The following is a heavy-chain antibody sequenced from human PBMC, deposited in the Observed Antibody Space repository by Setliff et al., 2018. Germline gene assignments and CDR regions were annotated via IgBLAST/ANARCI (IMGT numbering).Heavy chain of an antibody. J-gene: IGHJ6*02. CDR1: GYTFTGYY. D-gene: IGHD3-10*01. CDR3: ARDFGSGSYFNYYYYGMDV. Sequence: GASVKVSCKASGYTFTGYYMHWVRQAPGQGLEWMGWINPNSGGTNYAQKFQGRVTMTRETSISTAYMELSRLRSDDTAVYYCARDFGSGSYFNYYYYGMDVWGQGTMVTVSS. CDR2: INPNSGGT. V-gene: IGHV1-2*02.